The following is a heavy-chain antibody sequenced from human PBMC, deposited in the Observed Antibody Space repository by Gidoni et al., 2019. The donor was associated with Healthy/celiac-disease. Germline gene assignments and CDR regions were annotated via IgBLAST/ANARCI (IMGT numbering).Heavy chain of an antibody. CDR2: INSDGSST. V-gene: IGHV3-74*01. CDR1: GFTFSSYW. CDR3: ARDHDYGGNGVAFDI. J-gene: IGHJ3*02. Sequence: EVQLVESGGGLVQPGGSLRLSCAASGFTFSSYWMHWVRQAPGKGLVWVPRINSDGSSTSYADSVKGRFTISRDNAKNTLYLQMNSLRAEDTAVYYCARDHDYGGNGVAFDIWGQGTMVTVSS. D-gene: IGHD4-17*01.